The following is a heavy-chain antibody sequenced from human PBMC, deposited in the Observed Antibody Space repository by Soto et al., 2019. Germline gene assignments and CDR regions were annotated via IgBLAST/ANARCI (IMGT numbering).Heavy chain of an antibody. CDR2: IKQDGSEK. V-gene: IGHV3-7*01. CDR1: GFTFSSYW. Sequence: PGGSLRLSCAASGFTFSSYWMSWVRQAPGEGLEWVANIKQDGSEKYYVDSVKGRFTISRDNAKNSLYLQMNSLRAEDTAVYYCARDRMVYAGGHPRGGHYYYYGMDVWGQGTTVTVSS. J-gene: IGHJ6*02. D-gene: IGHD2-8*01. CDR3: ARDRMVYAGGHPRGGHYYYYGMDV.